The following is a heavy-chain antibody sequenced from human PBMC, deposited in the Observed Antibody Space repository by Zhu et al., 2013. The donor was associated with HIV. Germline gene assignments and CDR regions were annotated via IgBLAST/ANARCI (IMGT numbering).Heavy chain of an antibody. Sequence: QVQLVQSGAEVKKPGASVKVSCKASGYIFTGYYMHWVRQAPGQGLEWMGWINLNSGGTNYAQKFQGRVTMTRDTSISTAYMELSRLRSDDTAVYYCARGRGRAARPYFTIVDVVGPKGPRSTASS. D-gene: IGHD3-9*01. CDR1: GYIFTGYY. CDR2: INLNSGGT. CDR3: ARGRGRAARPYFTIVDV. V-gene: IGHV1-2*02. J-gene: IGHJ6*02.